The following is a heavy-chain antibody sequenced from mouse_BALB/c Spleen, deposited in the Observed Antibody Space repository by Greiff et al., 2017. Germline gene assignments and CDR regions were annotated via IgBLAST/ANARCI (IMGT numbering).Heavy chain of an antibody. Sequence: EVKVEESGGGLVKPGGSLKLSCAASGFTFSSYAMSWVRQTPEKRLEWVASISSGGSTYYPDSVKGRFTISRDNARNILYLQMSSLRSEDTAMYYCARPGNYGVWYFDVWGAGTTVTVSS. CDR2: ISSGGST. V-gene: IGHV5-6-5*01. CDR1: GFTFSSYA. J-gene: IGHJ1*01. D-gene: IGHD2-1*01. CDR3: ARPGNYGVWYFDV.